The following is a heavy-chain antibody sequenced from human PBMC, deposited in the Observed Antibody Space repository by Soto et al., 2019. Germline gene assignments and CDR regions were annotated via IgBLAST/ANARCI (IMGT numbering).Heavy chain of an antibody. V-gene: IGHV3-7*01. CDR3: ARGLYTKGFPFDY. CDR2: IKQDGSEK. D-gene: IGHD2-8*01. J-gene: IGHJ4*02. Sequence: GSLRLSCAASGFSIHSYWMSWVRQAPGKGLDWVANIKQDGSEKYYVDSVKGRFTISRDNTKNSLYLQMNSLRAEDTAVYYCARGLYTKGFPFDYWGQGTLVTVSS. CDR1: GFSIHSYW.